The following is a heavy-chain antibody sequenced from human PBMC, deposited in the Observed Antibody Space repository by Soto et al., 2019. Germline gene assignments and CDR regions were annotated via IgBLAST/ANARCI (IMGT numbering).Heavy chain of an antibody. V-gene: IGHV3-48*02. CDR2: ISSSSSTI. Sequence: XXPLRLSFAASGFTFRSYSMHWVPQAPGKGLEWVSYISSSSSTIYYADSVKGRFTISRDNAKNSLYLQMNSLRDEDTAVYYCARDKASFGELPREIDYWGQGTLVTVSS. D-gene: IGHD3-10*01. CDR1: GFTFRSYS. J-gene: IGHJ4*02. CDR3: ARDKASFGELPREIDY.